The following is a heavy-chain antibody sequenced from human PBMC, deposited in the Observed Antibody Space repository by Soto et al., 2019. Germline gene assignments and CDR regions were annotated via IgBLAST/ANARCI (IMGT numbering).Heavy chain of an antibody. CDR3: ARVDVSSGPKFIRFDY. D-gene: IGHD6-19*01. CDR1: GYTFTSYG. J-gene: IGHJ4*02. Sequence: QVQLVQSGAEVKKPGASVKVSCKASGYTFTSYGISWVRQATGQGLEWMGWISAYNGNTNYAQKLQGRVTMTTDTSTRTAYMELSSRRSDDTAVYYCARVDVSSGPKFIRFDYWGQGTLVNVSS. V-gene: IGHV1-18*01. CDR2: ISAYNGNT.